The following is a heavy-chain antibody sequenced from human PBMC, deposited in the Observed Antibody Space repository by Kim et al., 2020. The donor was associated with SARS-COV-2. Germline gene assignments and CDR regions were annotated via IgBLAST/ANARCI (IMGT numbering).Heavy chain of an antibody. V-gene: IGHV1-69*01. CDR3: ARVDYYDSSGYYLDY. D-gene: IGHD3-22*01. Sequence: QKFQGRVTITADESTSTAYMELSSLGSEDTAVYYCARVDYYDSSGYYLDYWGQGTLVTVSS. J-gene: IGHJ4*02.